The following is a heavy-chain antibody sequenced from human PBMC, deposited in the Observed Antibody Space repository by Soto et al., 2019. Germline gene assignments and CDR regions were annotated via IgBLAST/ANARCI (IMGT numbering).Heavy chain of an antibody. CDR1: GYTFTSYA. CDR2: INAGNGNT. D-gene: IGHD4-17*01. J-gene: IGHJ4*02. Sequence: ASVKVSCKAFGYTFTSYAIHWVRQAPGQRLEWMGWINAGNGNTKYSQKFQGRVTITRDTSASTAYMELTSLRSEDTAVYYCARTLYGDNVDYWGQGTLVTVSS. V-gene: IGHV1-3*01. CDR3: ARTLYGDNVDY.